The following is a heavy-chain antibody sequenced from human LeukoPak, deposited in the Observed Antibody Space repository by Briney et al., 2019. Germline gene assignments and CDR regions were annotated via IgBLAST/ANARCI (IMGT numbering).Heavy chain of an antibody. V-gene: IGHV1-18*01. Sequence: ASVKVSCKASGDTFTKYGISWMRQAPGQGFEWMGWISPYNGNTIYAQNLQGRVTMTADTSTITAHMELRSLRSDDTAVYYCARGRSITIFGVVIDAFDIWGQGTMVTVSS. CDR3: ARGRSITIFGVVIDAFDI. J-gene: IGHJ3*02. D-gene: IGHD3-3*01. CDR1: GDTFTKYG. CDR2: ISPYNGNT.